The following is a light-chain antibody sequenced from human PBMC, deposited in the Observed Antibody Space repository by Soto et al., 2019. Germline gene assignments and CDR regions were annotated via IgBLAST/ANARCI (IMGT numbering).Light chain of an antibody. V-gene: IGKV3-20*01. J-gene: IGKJ1*01. CDR3: QQYGSSPPRT. CDR1: QSVSNDF. Sequence: IVLTQSPGILSLSPGERATLSCRAIQSVSNDFLAWYQQKPGQAPRLLIYGASTRATDVPDRFSGSGSGADFTLTISRLEPEDFAVYYCQQYGSSPPRTFGQGTKVDI. CDR2: GAS.